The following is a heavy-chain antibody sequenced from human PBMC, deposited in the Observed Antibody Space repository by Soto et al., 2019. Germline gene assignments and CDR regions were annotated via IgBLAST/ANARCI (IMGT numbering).Heavy chain of an antibody. CDR1: GGTFSSYT. CDR2: IIPIRGMA. J-gene: IGHJ4*02. Sequence: QVQLVQSGAEVKKPGSSVKVSCKASGGTFSSYTISWVRQAPGQGVEWMGRIIPIRGMAKYAQKCQGRVTITADKSTRTAYMELSSLSSEDTAVYYCARAPGSVVGVHDHWGQGTLVTVSS. D-gene: IGHD3-3*01. V-gene: IGHV1-69*02. CDR3: ARAPGSVVGVHDH.